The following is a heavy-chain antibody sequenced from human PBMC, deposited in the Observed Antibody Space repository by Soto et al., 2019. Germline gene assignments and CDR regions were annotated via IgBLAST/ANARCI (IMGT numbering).Heavy chain of an antibody. CDR3: AKDTIRASGITVYYFDY. CDR2: ISGSGGST. J-gene: IGHJ4*02. D-gene: IGHD1-26*01. V-gene: IGHV3-23*01. Sequence: EVQLLESGGGLVQPGGSLRLSCAASGFTFSSYAMSWFRQAPGKGLEWVSAISGSGGSTYYADSVKGRFTISRDNSKNTLYLQMNSLRAEDTAVYYCAKDTIRASGITVYYFDYWGQGTLVTVSS. CDR1: GFTFSSYA.